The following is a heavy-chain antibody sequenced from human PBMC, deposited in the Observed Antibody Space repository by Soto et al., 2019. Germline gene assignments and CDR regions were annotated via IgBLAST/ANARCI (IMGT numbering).Heavy chain of an antibody. CDR3: AKAVDTAMVPFDY. Sequence: ASVKVSCKASGYTFTVYFMHWVRQAPGQGLEWMGWINPNSGGTNYAQKFQGWVTMTRDTSISTAYMELSRLRSDDTAVYYRAKAVDTAMVPFDYWGQGTLVTVSS. J-gene: IGHJ4*02. V-gene: IGHV1-2*04. CDR2: INPNSGGT. D-gene: IGHD5-18*01. CDR1: GYTFTVYF.